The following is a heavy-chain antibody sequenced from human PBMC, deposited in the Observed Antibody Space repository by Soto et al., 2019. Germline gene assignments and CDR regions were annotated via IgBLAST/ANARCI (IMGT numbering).Heavy chain of an antibody. CDR3: ARQGDNDFWSGYPQPYYYYGMDV. V-gene: IGHV1-18*04. CDR1: GYTFTSYG. CDR2: ISAYNGNT. J-gene: IGHJ6*02. Sequence: QVQLVQSGAEVKKPGASVKVSCKASGYTFTSYGISWVRQAPGQGLEGMGWISAYNGNTNYAQKLQGRVTMTTDTSTSTAYMELRSLRSDDTAVYYCARQGDNDFWSGYPQPYYYYGMDVWGQGTTVTVSS. D-gene: IGHD3-3*01.